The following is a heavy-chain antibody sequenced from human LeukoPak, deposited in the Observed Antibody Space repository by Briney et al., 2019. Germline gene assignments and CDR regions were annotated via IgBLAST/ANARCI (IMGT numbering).Heavy chain of an antibody. J-gene: IGHJ6*03. CDR3: ARAGDTPMVRGVSPVYYYYYMDV. V-gene: IGHV1-18*01. Sequence: ASVKVSCKASGYTFTSYGISWVRQAPGQGLEWMGWISAYNGNTNYAQKLQGRVAMTTDTSTSTAYMELSRLRSDDTAVYYCARAGDTPMVRGVSPVYYYYYMDVWGKGTTVTISS. D-gene: IGHD3-10*01. CDR2: ISAYNGNT. CDR1: GYTFTSYG.